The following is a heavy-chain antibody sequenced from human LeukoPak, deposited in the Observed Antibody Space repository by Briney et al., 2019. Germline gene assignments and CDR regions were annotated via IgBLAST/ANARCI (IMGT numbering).Heavy chain of an antibody. D-gene: IGHD1-26*01. Sequence: GGSLRLSCAASGFSFSSYAIHWVRQAPGKGLEWATIVWYDGNNKYYADSVKGRFPVSRDNSGNMVYLQMYSLRPEDTAVYYCARGAGVGAGSFDSWGQGTMVIVSS. CDR3: ARGAGVGAGSFDS. CDR1: GFSFSSYA. V-gene: IGHV3-33*01. J-gene: IGHJ4*02. CDR2: VWYDGNNK.